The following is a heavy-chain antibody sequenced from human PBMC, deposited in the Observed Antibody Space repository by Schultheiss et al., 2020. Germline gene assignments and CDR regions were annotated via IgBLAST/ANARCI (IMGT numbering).Heavy chain of an antibody. Sequence: GESLKISCKASGYTFTSYDINWVRQATGQGLEWMGWMNPNSGNTGYAQKFQGRVTMTRNTSISTAYMELSSLRSEDTAVYYCARTTVTTEGMDVWGQGTTVTVSS. D-gene: IGHD4-17*01. CDR1: GYTFTSYD. V-gene: IGHV1-8*01. CDR2: MNPNSGNT. CDR3: ARTTVTTEGMDV. J-gene: IGHJ6*02.